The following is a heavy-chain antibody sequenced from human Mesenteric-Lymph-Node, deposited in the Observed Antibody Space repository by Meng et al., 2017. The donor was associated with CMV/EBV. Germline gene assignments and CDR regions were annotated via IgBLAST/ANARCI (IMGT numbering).Heavy chain of an antibody. Sequence: ASVKVSCKASGYSFTSHDINWVRQATGQGPEWMGWMNPNSGKTDYAQKFQDRLTMTWDTSTTTVHMELSSLRSEDTAVYYCAREPPKGVHFDHWGQGTLVTVSS. V-gene: IGHV1-8*01. CDR3: AREPPKGVHFDH. CDR1: GYSFTSHD. CDR2: MNPNSGKT. D-gene: IGHD6-6*01. J-gene: IGHJ4*02.